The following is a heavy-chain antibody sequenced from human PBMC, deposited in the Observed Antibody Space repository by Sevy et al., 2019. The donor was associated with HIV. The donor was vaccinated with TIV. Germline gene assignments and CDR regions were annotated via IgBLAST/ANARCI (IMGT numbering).Heavy chain of an antibody. CDR2: IYTGGGT. D-gene: IGHD3-3*01. CDR3: ARVPRYDEPYYFDS. CDR1: GFIVTSHY. V-gene: IGHV3-53*01. J-gene: IGHJ4*02. Sequence: GGSLRLSCAASGFIVTSHYMAWVRQAPGKGQEWVSSIYTGGGTYYADSVKGRFTISRDNSKNTLYLQMNSLSAEDTAFYYCARVPRYDEPYYFDSWGQGALVTVSA.